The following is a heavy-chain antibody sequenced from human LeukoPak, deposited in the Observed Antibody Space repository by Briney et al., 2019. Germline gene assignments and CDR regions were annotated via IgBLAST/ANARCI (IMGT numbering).Heavy chain of an antibody. CDR1: GFTFDDYG. J-gene: IGHJ4*02. CDR2: INRNGGST. V-gene: IGHV3-20*04. CDR3: ARDPRYDSSSEFDY. Sequence: GGSLRLSCAASGFTFDDYGMSWVRQAPGKGLEWVSGINRNGGSTGYADSVKGRFTISRDNAKNSLYLQMNSLRAEDTALYYCARDPRYDSSSEFDYWGQGTLVTVSS. D-gene: IGHD6-6*01.